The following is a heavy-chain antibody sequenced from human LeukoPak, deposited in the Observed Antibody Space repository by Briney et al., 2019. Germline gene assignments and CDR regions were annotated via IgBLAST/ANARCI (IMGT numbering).Heavy chain of an antibody. D-gene: IGHD2-15*01. V-gene: IGHV3-21*01. CDR1: GFTFSSYS. CDR3: ARGEGLRYCSGGSCYKVDY. J-gene: IGHJ4*02. CDR2: ISSSSSYI. Sequence: MTGGSLRLSCAASGFTFSSYSMNWVRQAPGKGLEWVSSISSSSSYIYYADSVKGRFTISRDNAKNSLYLQMNSLRAEDTAVYYCARGEGLRYCSGGSCYKVDYWGQGTLVTVSS.